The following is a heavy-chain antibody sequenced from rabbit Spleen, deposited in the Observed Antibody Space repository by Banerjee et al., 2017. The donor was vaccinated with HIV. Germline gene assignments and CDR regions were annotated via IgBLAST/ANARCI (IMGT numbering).Heavy chain of an antibody. D-gene: IGHD1-1*01. Sequence: QEHLEESGGDLVKPGASLTLTCTASGFSFSSGYYMCWVRQAPGKGLEWIGCIAIGSVRTYYASWAKGRFTCSKTSSTTVTLQMTSLTVADTATYFCARDTGTSGYYSLWGPGTRSPS. CDR1: GFSFSSGYY. CDR3: ARDTGTSGYYSL. CDR2: IAIGSVRT. V-gene: IGHV1S45*01. J-gene: IGHJ4*01.